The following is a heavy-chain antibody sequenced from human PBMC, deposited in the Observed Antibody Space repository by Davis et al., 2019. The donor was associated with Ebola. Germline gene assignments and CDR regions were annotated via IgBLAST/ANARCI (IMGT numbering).Heavy chain of an antibody. D-gene: IGHD2-2*01. J-gene: IGHJ4*02. Sequence: PGGSLRLSCAASGFTFSDYYMSWIRQAPGKGLEWVSYISSSGSTIYYADSVKGRFTISRDNSKNTLYLQMNSLRAEDTAVYYCAKEGIVVVPPIWGQGTLVTVSS. CDR2: ISSSGSTI. CDR1: GFTFSDYY. V-gene: IGHV3-11*01. CDR3: AKEGIVVVPPI.